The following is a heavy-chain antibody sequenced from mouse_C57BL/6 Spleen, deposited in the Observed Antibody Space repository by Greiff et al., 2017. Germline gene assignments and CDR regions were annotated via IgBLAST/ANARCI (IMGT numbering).Heavy chain of an antibody. J-gene: IGHJ3*01. CDR1: GYAFSSYW. D-gene: IGHD1-1*01. V-gene: IGHV1-80*01. CDR3: ARSGYYGSSWFAY. Sequence: QVQLQQSGAELVKPGASVTITCKASGYAFSSYWMNWVKQRPGKGLEWIGQIYPGDGDTNYTGNFNGKATLTADKSSSPAYMQLSSLTSEDSAVYFCARSGYYGSSWFAYWGQGTLVTVSA. CDR2: IYPGDGDT.